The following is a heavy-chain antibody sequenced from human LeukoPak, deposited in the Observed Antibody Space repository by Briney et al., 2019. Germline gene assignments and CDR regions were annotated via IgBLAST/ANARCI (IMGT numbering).Heavy chain of an antibody. D-gene: IGHD6-19*01. Sequence: SVKVSCKASRGTFSSYAISWVRQAPGQGLEWMGGIIPIFGTANYAQKFQGRVTITTDESTSTAYMELSSLRSEDTAVYYCARDQGLAVAGRNWFDPWGQGTLVTVSS. CDR3: ARDQGLAVAGRNWFDP. CDR1: RGTFSSYA. V-gene: IGHV1-69*05. J-gene: IGHJ5*02. CDR2: IIPIFGTA.